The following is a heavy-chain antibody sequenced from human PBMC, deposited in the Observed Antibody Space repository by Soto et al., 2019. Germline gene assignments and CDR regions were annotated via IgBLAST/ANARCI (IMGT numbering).Heavy chain of an antibody. D-gene: IGHD2-2*01. Sequence: ASVKVSCKXSGYAFTTYDINWVRQATGQGLEWMGWMNPNSGNAGSAQKFQGRVTMTRNSSTSTAYMELSSLRSEDTAVYYCARGGYCISATCYGYGLDVWGQGTTVTVSS. CDR2: MNPNSGNA. CDR3: ARGGYCISATCYGYGLDV. J-gene: IGHJ6*02. V-gene: IGHV1-8*02. CDR1: GYAFTTYD.